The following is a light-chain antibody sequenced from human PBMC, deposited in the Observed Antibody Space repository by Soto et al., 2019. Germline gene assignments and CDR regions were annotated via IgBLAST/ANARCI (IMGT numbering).Light chain of an antibody. CDR3: QQYNSYSWT. J-gene: IGKJ1*01. Sequence: IQMPQSPSSVSASVGDRVTITCRASQGISSWLAWYQQKPGKAPKLLIYDASSLESGVPSRFSGSGSATEFTLTICSLQPDDFATYYRQQYNSYSWTFGQGTKV. CDR1: QGISSW. V-gene: IGKV1-5*01. CDR2: DAS.